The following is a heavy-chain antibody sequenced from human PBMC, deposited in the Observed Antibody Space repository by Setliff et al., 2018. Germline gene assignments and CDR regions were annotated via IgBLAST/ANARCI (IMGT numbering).Heavy chain of an antibody. V-gene: IGHV4-34*01. J-gene: IGHJ3*02. D-gene: IGHD3-16*01. Sequence: SETLSLTCTVYGASFSDYYWGWIRQPPGKGLEWIGSIYSSGNTYYNPSLKRRVTISVDTTKNQFSLQLNSVTAAATAVYYCARPHGGDYAFDIWGQGRMVTVSS. CDR3: ARPHGGDYAFDI. CDR2: IYSSGNT. CDR1: GASFSDYY.